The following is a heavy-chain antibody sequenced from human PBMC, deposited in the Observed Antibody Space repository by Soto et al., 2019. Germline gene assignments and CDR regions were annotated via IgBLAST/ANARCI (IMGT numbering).Heavy chain of an antibody. CDR1: GFSLTTAGVG. CDR3: AHSRNLITEDAQVGDFDY. Sequence: QITLKESGPTLVKPTQTLTLTCSFSGFSLTTAGVGVGWVRQPPGEALEWLALIYWDDDERYSLSLKTRLTITKDPSKNQVVLIMTNMAPVDTATYYCAHSRNLITEDAQVGDFDYWGQGTLVTVSS. J-gene: IGHJ4*02. V-gene: IGHV2-5*02. CDR2: IYWDDDE. D-gene: IGHD3-10*01.